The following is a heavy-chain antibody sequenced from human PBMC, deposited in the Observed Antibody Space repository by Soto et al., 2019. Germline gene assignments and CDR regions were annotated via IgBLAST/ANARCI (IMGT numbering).Heavy chain of an antibody. Sequence: SETLSLTCIVSGGSLTSSSFYWGWIRQPPGKGLSWIGNIYYSDTTDSNPSLKSRVSVSTDTSRNQLSLTLSSVTAADTAVYYCVRFYGNAFDIWGPGTLVTVS. CDR2: IYYSDTT. CDR3: VRFYGNAFDI. J-gene: IGHJ3*02. V-gene: IGHV4-39*01. D-gene: IGHD3-10*01. CDR1: GGSLTSSSFY.